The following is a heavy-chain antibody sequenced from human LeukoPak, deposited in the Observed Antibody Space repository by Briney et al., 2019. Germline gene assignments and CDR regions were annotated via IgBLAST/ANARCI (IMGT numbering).Heavy chain of an antibody. CDR1: GYTFTGYY. CDR3: ARRGTSSWSWFNP. Sequence: GASVKVSCKASGYTFTGYYMHWVRQAPGHGLEWMGWINPNSGDTNYAQKFQGRVTMTRDTSISTAYMELGSLRTDDAAVYYCARRGTSSWSWFNPWGQGTLVTVSS. CDR2: INPNSGDT. J-gene: IGHJ5*02. D-gene: IGHD3-3*01. V-gene: IGHV1-2*02.